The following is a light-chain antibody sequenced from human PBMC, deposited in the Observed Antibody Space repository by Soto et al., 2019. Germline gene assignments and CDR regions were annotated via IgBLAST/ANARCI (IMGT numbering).Light chain of an antibody. CDR2: WAS. J-gene: IGKJ2*01. CDR1: QSVLYSSNNKNY. V-gene: IGKV4-1*01. Sequence: DIVMTQSPDSLAVSLGERATINCKSSQSVLYSSNNKNYLAWYQQKPGQPPKLPIYWASTRESGVPDRFSGSGSGTDFTLTISSLQAEDVAVYYCQQYYSTLPYTFGQGTKLEIK. CDR3: QQYYSTLPYT.